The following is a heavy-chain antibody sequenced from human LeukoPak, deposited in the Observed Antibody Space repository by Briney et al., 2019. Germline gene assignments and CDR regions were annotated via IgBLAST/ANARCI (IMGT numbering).Heavy chain of an antibody. CDR2: ISSSGSTI. J-gene: IGHJ5*02. V-gene: IGHV3-48*03. Sequence: GGSLRLPCAAPGFTFSSYEMNWVRQAPGKGLEWVSYISSSGSTIYYADSVKGRFTISRDNAKNSLYLQMNSLRAEDTAVYYCAKLLIAAAGTNWFDPWGQGTLVTVSS. CDR3: AKLLIAAAGTNWFDP. D-gene: IGHD6-13*01. CDR1: GFTFSSYE.